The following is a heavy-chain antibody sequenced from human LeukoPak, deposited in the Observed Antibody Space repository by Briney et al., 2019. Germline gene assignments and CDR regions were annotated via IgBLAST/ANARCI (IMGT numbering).Heavy chain of an antibody. CDR2: VSSDGNTK. Sequence: PGGPLRLSCAASGFTFSTYGMHWVRQAPGEGLEWVAVVSSDGNTKYYADSVKGRFTISRDNSKNTLFLQMNSLRAEDTAVYFCSKELAVAYFFDYWGQGTLVTVSS. CDR1: GFTFSTYG. CDR3: SKELAVAYFFDY. D-gene: IGHD6-13*01. V-gene: IGHV3-30*18. J-gene: IGHJ4*02.